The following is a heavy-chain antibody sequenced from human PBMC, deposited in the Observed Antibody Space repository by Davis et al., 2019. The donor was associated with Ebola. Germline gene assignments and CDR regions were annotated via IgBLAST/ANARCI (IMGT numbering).Heavy chain of an antibody. J-gene: IGHJ6*02. CDR3: ARGGGYDRRAYYYYGMDV. Sequence: SVKVSCKASGGTFSSYAISWVRQAPGQGLEWMGGIIPIFGTANYAQKFQGRVTITADESTSTAYMELSSLRSDDTAVYYCARGGGYDRRAYYYYGMDVWGQGTTVTVSS. D-gene: IGHD3-22*01. CDR1: GGTFSSYA. V-gene: IGHV1-69*13. CDR2: IIPIFGTA.